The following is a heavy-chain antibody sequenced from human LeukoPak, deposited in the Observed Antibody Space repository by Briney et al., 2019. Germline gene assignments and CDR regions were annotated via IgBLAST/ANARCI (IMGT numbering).Heavy chain of an antibody. V-gene: IGHV4-39*01. Sequence: PSETLSLTCTVSGDSIDSSNYYWGWIRHPPGKGLEWIATIHYSGTTFYNMSVKSRVAISIDSSKNQFSLKLSSVSASDTAVYFCASGYAEVLLVAEAFDHWGQGTLVTVSS. D-gene: IGHD5-12*01. J-gene: IGHJ5*02. CDR3: ASGYAEVLLVAEAFDH. CDR1: GDSIDSSNYY. CDR2: IHYSGTT.